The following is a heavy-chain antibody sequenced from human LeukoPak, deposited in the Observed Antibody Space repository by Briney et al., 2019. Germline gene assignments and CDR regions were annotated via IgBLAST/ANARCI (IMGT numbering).Heavy chain of an antibody. CDR1: GVSISSRSYY. D-gene: IGHD4-23*01. CDR2: IFYSGST. V-gene: IGHV4-39*07. Sequence: PSETLSLTCTVSGVSISSRSYYWGWIRQPPGKGLEWVGNIFYSGSTYYNPSLKSRVTMSVDTSKNQFSLKLTSVTAADTAVYYCARLTTVVTRGAFDIWGQGTMVSVSS. J-gene: IGHJ3*02. CDR3: ARLTTVVTRGAFDI.